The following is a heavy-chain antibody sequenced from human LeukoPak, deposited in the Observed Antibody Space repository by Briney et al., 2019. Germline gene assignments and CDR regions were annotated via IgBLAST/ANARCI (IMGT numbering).Heavy chain of an antibody. V-gene: IGHV4-61*01. CDR1: GGSISSGSYY. J-gene: IGHJ5*02. D-gene: IGHD3-10*01. CDR3: VRGPYGSSISNWFDP. CDR2: IYYNGDT. Sequence: SQTLSLTCTVSGGSISSGSYYWSWIRQTPGKGLEWIGYIYYNGDTHYNPSLNSRLSMSVDTPKKQFSLNLRSVTAADTAVYYCVRGPYGSSISNWFDPWGQGLLVTVSS.